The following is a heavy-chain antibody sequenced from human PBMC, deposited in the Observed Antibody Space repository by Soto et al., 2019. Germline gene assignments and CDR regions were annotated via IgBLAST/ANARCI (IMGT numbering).Heavy chain of an antibody. V-gene: IGHV1-69*13. CDR2: IIPIFGTA. D-gene: IGHD3-22*01. Sequence: GASVKVSCKASGGTFSSYAISWVRQAPGQGLEWMGGIIPIFGTANYAQKFQGRVTITADESTSTAYMELSGLRSEDTAVYYCAAPSGYYDSSGYTRCFDYWGQGTLVTVSS. J-gene: IGHJ4*02. CDR1: GGTFSSYA. CDR3: AAPSGYYDSSGYTRCFDY.